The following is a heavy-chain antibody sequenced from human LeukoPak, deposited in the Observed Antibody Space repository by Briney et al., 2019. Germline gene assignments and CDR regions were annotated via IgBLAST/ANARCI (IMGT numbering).Heavy chain of an antibody. D-gene: IGHD2-15*01. J-gene: IGHJ4*02. CDR2: ISGGAT. CDR1: GFTFSAYA. Sequence: GGSLRLSCAASGFTFSAYAMSWVRQAPGKGLEWVSTISGGATYYADSVKGRFTISRDNSKNTLYVEMNSLRAEDTAVYYCARVVVSSESLDYWGQGTLVTVTS. V-gene: IGHV3-23*01. CDR3: ARVVVSSESLDY.